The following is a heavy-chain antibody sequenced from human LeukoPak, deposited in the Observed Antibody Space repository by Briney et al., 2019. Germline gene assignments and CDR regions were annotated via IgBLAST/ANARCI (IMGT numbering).Heavy chain of an antibody. V-gene: IGHV3-48*03. CDR3: AREGGSGYCGGDCYPN. J-gene: IGHJ4*02. D-gene: IGHD2-21*02. CDR2: ISSSGRTI. Sequence: GGSLRLSCAASGFTFSSYEMNWVRQAAGEGREWVAYISSSGRTIYYADSVKGRFTISRDNAKNPLYLQMNSLRAEDTAVYYCAREGGSGYCGGDCYPNWGQGTLVTVSS. CDR1: GFTFSSYE.